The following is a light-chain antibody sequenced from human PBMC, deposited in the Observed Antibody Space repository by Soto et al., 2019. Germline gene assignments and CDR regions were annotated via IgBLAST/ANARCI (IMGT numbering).Light chain of an antibody. CDR1: QSIRSY. V-gene: IGKV3-11*01. CDR3: QQRSDWPRVT. Sequence: EIMLTQSPATLSSSPGEGATLYCRASQSIRSYLAWYQHKPGQAPRLLIYDASNRATGIPARFSGSGSGTDFSLTISSLEPEDFGLYYCQQRSDWPRVTFGGGTKVEIK. CDR2: DAS. J-gene: IGKJ4*01.